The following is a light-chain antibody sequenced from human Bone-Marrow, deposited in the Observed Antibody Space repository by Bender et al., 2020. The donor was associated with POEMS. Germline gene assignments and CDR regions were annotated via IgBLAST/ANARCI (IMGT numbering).Light chain of an antibody. Sequence: QSVLTQPPSASGTPGQRVTISCSGGSSNIGAHAVNWYQHLPGTAPKLLIYSSHRRPSEVPDRFSGSRSGTSASLAITGLQAEDEADYYCSSISTGSTYVFGTGTKVTVL. J-gene: IGLJ1*01. CDR2: SSH. CDR1: SSNIGAHA. V-gene: IGLV1-44*01. CDR3: SSISTGSTYV.